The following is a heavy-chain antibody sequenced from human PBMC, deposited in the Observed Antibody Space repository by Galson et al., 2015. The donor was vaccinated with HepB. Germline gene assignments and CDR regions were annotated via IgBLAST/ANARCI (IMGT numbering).Heavy chain of an antibody. Sequence: ETLSLTCTVSGGSISSYYWSWIRQPPGKGLEWIGYIYYSGSTNYNPSLKSRVTISVDTSKNQFSLKLSSVTAADTAVYYCARYQAGYSYAPFDYWGQGTLVTVSS. J-gene: IGHJ4*02. V-gene: IGHV4-59*08. D-gene: IGHD5-18*01. CDR2: IYYSGST. CDR3: ARYQAGYSYAPFDY. CDR1: GGSISSYY.